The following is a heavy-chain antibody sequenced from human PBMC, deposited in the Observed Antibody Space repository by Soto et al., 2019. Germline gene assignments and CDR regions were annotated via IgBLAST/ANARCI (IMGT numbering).Heavy chain of an antibody. V-gene: IGHV3-15*01. D-gene: IGHD6-13*01. CDR2: IKSKTDGGTT. CDR1: GFTFSNAW. Sequence: GGSLRLSCAASGFTFSNAWMSWVRQAPGKGLEWVGRIKSKTDGGTTDYAAPVKGRFTISRDDSKNTLYLQMNSLKTEDTAVYYCTAAAGSYYYYYYGMDVWGQGTTITVSS. J-gene: IGHJ6*02. CDR3: TAAAGSYYYYYYGMDV.